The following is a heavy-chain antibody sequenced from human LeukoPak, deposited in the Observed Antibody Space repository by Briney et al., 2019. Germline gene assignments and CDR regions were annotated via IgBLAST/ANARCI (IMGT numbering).Heavy chain of an antibody. Sequence: SETLSLTCSVSGGSISSYSWNWIRQPAGKGLEWIGRFYTSGTTNYNPSLKSRVTMSIDTYKNQVSLKMRSVTAADTAVYYCARTVVTLDWYFDLWGRGTLVSVSS. J-gene: IGHJ2*01. V-gene: IGHV4-4*07. CDR3: ARTVVTLDWYFDL. CDR1: GGSISSYS. D-gene: IGHD4-23*01. CDR2: FYTSGTT.